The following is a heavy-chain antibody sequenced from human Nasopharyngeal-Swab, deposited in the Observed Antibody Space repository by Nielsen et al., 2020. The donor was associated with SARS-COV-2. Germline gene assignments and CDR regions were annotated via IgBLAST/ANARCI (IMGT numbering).Heavy chain of an antibody. CDR1: GYSFTSYW. D-gene: IGHD6-13*01. CDR2: IYPGDSDT. CDR3: ARTRSRAGSRYYYYGMDV. J-gene: IGHJ6*02. V-gene: IGHV5-51*01. Sequence: GESLKISCKGSGYSFTSYWIGWVRQMPGKGLEWMGIIYPGDSDTGYSPSFQGQVTISADKSISTAYLQWSSLKASDTAMYYCARTRSRAGSRYYYYGMDVWGQGTTVTVSS.